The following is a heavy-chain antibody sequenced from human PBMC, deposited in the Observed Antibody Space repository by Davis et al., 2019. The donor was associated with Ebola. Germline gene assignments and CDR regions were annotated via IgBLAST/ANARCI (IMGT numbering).Heavy chain of an antibody. CDR1: GYTFTNYY. CDR3: TTPGGQDSGYDVFDI. D-gene: IGHD5-12*01. Sequence: AASVKVSCKASGYTFTNYYMHWVRQAPGQGLEWMGMINPNDGRTISAQKFQGRVTVTRDTSTTTVYMDLSSLRSEDTALYYCTTPGGQDSGYDVFDIWGQGTMVTVSS. J-gene: IGHJ3*02. V-gene: IGHV1-46*03. CDR2: INPNDGRT.